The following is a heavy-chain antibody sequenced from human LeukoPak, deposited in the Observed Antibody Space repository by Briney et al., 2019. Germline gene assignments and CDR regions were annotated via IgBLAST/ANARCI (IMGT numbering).Heavy chain of an antibody. Sequence: PSETLSLTCTVSGGSMRSYYWSWIRQPPGKGLEWIGYIYYSGSTNYNPSLKSRVTISVDTSKNQFSLKLSPVTAADPAVYYLARAVAVAPHYLDLSGQGTLVTAS. CDR1: GGSMRSYY. J-gene: IGHJ4*02. D-gene: IGHD6-19*01. CDR2: IYYSGST. V-gene: IGHV4-59*01. CDR3: ARAVAVAPHYLDL.